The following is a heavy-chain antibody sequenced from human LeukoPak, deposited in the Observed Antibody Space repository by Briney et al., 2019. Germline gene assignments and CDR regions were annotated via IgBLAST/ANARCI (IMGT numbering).Heavy chain of an antibody. V-gene: IGHV4-39*02. D-gene: IGHD6-19*01. CDR2: IYSTGST. Sequence: SETLSLTCTGSADSISRNYWGWIRQSPGKGLEWLGSIYSTGSTYYNPSLKSRVTISVDTSKNLFSVRLSSVTAADSAVYYCARSSKGGWYGAFDIWGQGTMVTVSS. CDR3: ARSSKGGWYGAFDI. J-gene: IGHJ3*02. CDR1: ADSISRNY.